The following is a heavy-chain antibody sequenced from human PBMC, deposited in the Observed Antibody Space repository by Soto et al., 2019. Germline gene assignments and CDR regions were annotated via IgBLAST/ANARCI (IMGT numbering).Heavy chain of an antibody. V-gene: IGHV3-9*01. CDR1: GFTFDDYA. CDR3: AKGVDFWSGYSSALDI. J-gene: IGHJ3*02. Sequence: GGSXRLSCAASGFTFDDYAMHWVRQAPGKGLEWVSGISWNSGSIGYADSVKGRFTISRDNAKNSLYLQMNSLRAEDTALYYCAKGVDFWSGYSSALDIWGQGTMVTVSS. D-gene: IGHD3-3*01. CDR2: ISWNSGSI.